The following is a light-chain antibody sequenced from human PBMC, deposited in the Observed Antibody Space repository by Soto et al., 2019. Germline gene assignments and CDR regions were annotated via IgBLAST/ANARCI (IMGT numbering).Light chain of an antibody. Sequence: EIVLTQSPGTLSLSPGERATLSCRASQSVSSNYLAWYQQKPGQASRLLIYGASSRATGIPDRFSGSGSGRDFTLTISRLEPEDFAVYFCQQYGSSPFTFGPGTTVDIK. J-gene: IGKJ3*01. CDR1: QSVSSNY. V-gene: IGKV3-20*01. CDR2: GAS. CDR3: QQYGSSPFT.